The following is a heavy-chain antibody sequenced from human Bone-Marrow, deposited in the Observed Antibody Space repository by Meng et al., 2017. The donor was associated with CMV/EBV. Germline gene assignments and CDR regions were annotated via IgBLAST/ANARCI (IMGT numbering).Heavy chain of an antibody. D-gene: IGHD3-16*02. CDR3: AKYRAFDY. V-gene: IGHV3-30*02. J-gene: IGHJ4*02. CDR1: GFTFSSYG. CDR2: IRYDGSNK. Sequence: GESLKISCAASGFTFSSYGMHWVRQAPGKGLEWVSFIRYDGSNKYYADSVKGRFTISRDNSKNTLYLQMNSLRAEDTAVYYSAKYRAFDYWGQGTLVTVSS.